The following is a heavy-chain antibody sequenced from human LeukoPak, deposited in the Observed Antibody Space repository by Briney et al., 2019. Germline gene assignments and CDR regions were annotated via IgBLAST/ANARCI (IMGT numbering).Heavy chain of an antibody. CDR2: INHSGST. Sequence: PSETLSLICTVSGGSISSYYWSWIRQPPGKRLEWIGEINHSGSTNYNPSLKSRVTISADTSKNQFSLKLTSVTAADTAVYYCAREDCSGGSCSHFDYWGQGTLVTVSS. CDR3: AREDCSGGSCSHFDY. J-gene: IGHJ4*02. CDR1: GGSISSYY. V-gene: IGHV4-34*01. D-gene: IGHD2-15*01.